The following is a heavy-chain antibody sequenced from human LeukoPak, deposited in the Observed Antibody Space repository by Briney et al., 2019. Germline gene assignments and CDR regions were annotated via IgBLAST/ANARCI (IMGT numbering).Heavy chain of an antibody. Sequence: SQTLSLTCTVSGGSISSGSYYWSWIRQPAGKGLEWIGRIYTSGSTNYNPSLKSRVTISVDTSKNQFSLKLSSVTAADTAVYYCARGGKYQLLSRFDYWGQGTLVTVSS. V-gene: IGHV4-61*02. CDR1: GGSISSGSYY. CDR3: ARGGKYQLLSRFDY. CDR2: IYTSGST. J-gene: IGHJ4*02. D-gene: IGHD2-2*01.